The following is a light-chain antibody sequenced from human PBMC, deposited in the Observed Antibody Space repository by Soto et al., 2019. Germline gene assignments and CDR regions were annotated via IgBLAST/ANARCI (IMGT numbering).Light chain of an antibody. CDR3: LQHISYPYT. CDR2: DTS. CDR1: QDISRF. J-gene: IGKJ2*01. Sequence: DVQMTQSPSAMSASVGDRVTITCRASQDISRFVAWFQQKPGKAPERLLYDTSSLQPGVPSRFSGSGSGTEFTLAISGLQPEDFATYYCLQHISYPYTFGQGTKLEIK. V-gene: IGKV1-17*03.